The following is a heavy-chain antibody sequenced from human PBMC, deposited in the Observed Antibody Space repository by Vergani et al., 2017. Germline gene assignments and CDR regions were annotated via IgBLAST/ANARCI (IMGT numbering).Heavy chain of an antibody. V-gene: IGHV1-24*01. CDR1: GYTLTELS. CDR2: FDPEDGET. Sequence: QVQLVQSGAEVKKPGASVKVSCKVSGYTLTELSMHWVRQAPGKGLEWMGGFDPEDGETIYAQKFQGRVTITRDTSASTAYMELSSLRFEDTAVYYCARDEAVFVGGTTGLNYWGQGTLVTVSS. J-gene: IGHJ4*02. CDR3: ARDEAVFVGGTTGLNY. D-gene: IGHD4-17*01.